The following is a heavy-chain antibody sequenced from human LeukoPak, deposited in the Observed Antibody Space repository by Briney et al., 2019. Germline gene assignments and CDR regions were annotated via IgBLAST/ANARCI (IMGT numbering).Heavy chain of an antibody. Sequence: GESLKISCKGSGYSFTSYWIGWVRQAPGKGLVWVSRINTDGSSTSCADSVKGRFTISRDFAKNSLYLQMNSLRAEDTAVYFCARGLGAAGYWYFDLWGRGTLVTVSS. D-gene: IGHD6-13*01. J-gene: IGHJ2*01. CDR3: ARGLGAAGYWYFDL. CDR2: INTDGSST. CDR1: GYSFTSYW. V-gene: IGHV3-74*01.